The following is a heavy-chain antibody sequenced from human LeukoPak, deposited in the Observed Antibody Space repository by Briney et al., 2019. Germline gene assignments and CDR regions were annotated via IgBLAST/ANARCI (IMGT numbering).Heavy chain of an antibody. D-gene: IGHD6-13*01. CDR2: ISYDGSNK. J-gene: IGHJ4*02. V-gene: IGHV3-30-3*01. CDR3: ARDSRDGTFDY. CDR1: GFTFSSYA. Sequence: GRSLRLSCAASGFTFSSYAMHWVRQAPGKGLEWVAAISYDGSNKYYADSVKGRFTISRDNSKNTLYLQMNSLRAEDTAVYYCARDSRDGTFDYWGQGTLVTVSS.